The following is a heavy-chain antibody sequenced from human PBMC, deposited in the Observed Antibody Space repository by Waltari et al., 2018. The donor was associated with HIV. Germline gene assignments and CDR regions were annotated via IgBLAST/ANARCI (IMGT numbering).Heavy chain of an antibody. CDR1: SGHISSSRYY. V-gene: IGHV4-39*07. Sequence: QLQLQESGPGLVKPLETLSLTCTVSSGHISSSRYYLGWICHHPGKGLEWMWSIYYSGSTDYNPSLKSRVTISIDTSKNQVSLKLSSVTAADTAVYYCATNPRSDYYYVGMNVWGQGTTVTVSS. CDR3: ATNPRSDYYYVGMNV. J-gene: IGHJ6*02. CDR2: IYYSGST.